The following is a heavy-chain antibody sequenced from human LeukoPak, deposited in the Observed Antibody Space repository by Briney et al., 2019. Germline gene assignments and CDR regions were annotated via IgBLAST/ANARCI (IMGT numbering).Heavy chain of an antibody. CDR3: ASGPPDKWQLLV. CDR2: ISAYNGNT. CDR1: GYTSTTYG. J-gene: IGHJ4*02. D-gene: IGHD5-12*01. V-gene: IGHV1-18*01. Sequence: ASVKVSCKASGYTSTTYGISWVRPAPGQGLEWMGWISAYNGNTYYVKKFQGRVTMTRDTSTSTAYMGLRSLRSDDTAVYYCASGPPDKWQLLVWGQGTQVTVSS.